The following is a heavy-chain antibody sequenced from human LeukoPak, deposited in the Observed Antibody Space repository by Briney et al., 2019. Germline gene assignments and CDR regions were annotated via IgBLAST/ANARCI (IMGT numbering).Heavy chain of an antibody. D-gene: IGHD3-9*01. CDR1: GGSISSSSYY. Sequence: PSETLSLTCTVSGGSISSSSYYWGWIRQPPGTGLEWIGSIYYSGSTYYNPSLKSRVTISVDTSKNQFSLKLSSVTAADTAVYYCARQGTYYDILTGYYTTYYFDYWGQGTLVTVSS. CDR3: ARQGTYYDILTGYYTTYYFDY. J-gene: IGHJ4*02. V-gene: IGHV4-39*01. CDR2: IYYSGST.